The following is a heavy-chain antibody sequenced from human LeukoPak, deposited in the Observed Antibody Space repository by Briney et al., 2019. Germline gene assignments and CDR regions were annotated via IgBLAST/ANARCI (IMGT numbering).Heavy chain of an antibody. D-gene: IGHD3-16*02. CDR1: GFTFDDYA. CDR2: ISWNSGSI. Sequence: GGSLRLSCAASGFTFDDYAMHWVRQAPGKGLEWVSGISWNSGSIGYADSVKGRFTISRDNAKNSLYLQMNSLRAEDTALYYCAKDKAFGGVIGDFDYWGQGTLVTVSS. CDR3: AKDKAFGGVIGDFDY. J-gene: IGHJ4*02. V-gene: IGHV3-9*01.